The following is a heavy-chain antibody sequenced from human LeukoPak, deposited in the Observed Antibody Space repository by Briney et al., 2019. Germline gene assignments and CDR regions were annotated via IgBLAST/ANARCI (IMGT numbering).Heavy chain of an antibody. J-gene: IGHJ4*02. Sequence: GASVKVSCKASGYTFTSYGISWVRQAPGQGLEWMGWISAYNGNTNYAQKLQGRVTMTTDTSTSTAYMELRSLRSDDTAVYYCARGSLEWLFDTGGYFDYWGQGTLVTVSS. CDR1: GYTFTSYG. V-gene: IGHV1-18*01. D-gene: IGHD3-3*01. CDR3: ARGSLEWLFDTGGYFDY. CDR2: ISAYNGNT.